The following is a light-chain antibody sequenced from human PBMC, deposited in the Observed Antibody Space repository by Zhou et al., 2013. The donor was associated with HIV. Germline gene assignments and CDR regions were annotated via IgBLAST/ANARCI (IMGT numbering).Light chain of an antibody. J-gene: IGKJ2*01. CDR1: QSVSSN. CDR2: GAS. V-gene: IGKV3-15*01. Sequence: EIVLTQSPGTLSLSPGERATLSCRASQSVSSNLAWYQQKPGQAPRLLINGASTRATGIPARFSGSGSGTEFTLTISSTQSEDIAVYYCQQYNNWPPRDTFGQGTKLEIK. CDR3: QQYNNWPPRDT.